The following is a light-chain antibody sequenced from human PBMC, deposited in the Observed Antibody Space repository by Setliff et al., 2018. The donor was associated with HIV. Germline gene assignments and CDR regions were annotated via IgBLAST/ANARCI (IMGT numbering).Light chain of an antibody. CDR1: RSDVGGHDY. J-gene: IGLJ3*02. V-gene: IGLV2-14*03. Sequence: QSALAQPASVSGSPGRSITIACTATRSDVGGHDYFSWYQQHPGKAPKVIIYNVSNRPSGVSDCFSGSKSAYTASLSISQLQAADEAYYYCSSYTTNNTLVFGGGTK. CDR2: NVS. CDR3: SSYTTNNTLV.